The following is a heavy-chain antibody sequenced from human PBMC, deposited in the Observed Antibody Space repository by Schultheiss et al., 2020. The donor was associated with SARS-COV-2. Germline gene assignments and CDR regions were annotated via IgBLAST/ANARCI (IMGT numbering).Heavy chain of an antibody. V-gene: IGHV3-53*01. Sequence: GESLKISCAASGFTVSSNYMSWVRQAPGKGLEWVSVIYSGGSTYYADSVKGRFTISRDNSKNTLYLQMNSLRAEDTAVYYCARVHIYFDYWGQGTLVTVSS. CDR1: GFTVSSNY. CDR2: IYSGGST. CDR3: ARVHIYFDY. J-gene: IGHJ4*02.